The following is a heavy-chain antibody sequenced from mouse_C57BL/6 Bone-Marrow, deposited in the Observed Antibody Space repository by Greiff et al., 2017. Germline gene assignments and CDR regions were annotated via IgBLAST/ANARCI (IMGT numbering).Heavy chain of an antibody. CDR1: GFNIQDDY. Sequence: EVKLEESGAELVRPGASVKLSCTASGFNIQDDYMHWVKQRPEQGLGGIGWIDPEHGDTESASKFQGKATITADTSSNTAYLQLSSLTSEDTAVYYCTIWGVDYWGQGTTLTVSS. CDR2: IDPEHGDT. CDR3: TIWGVDY. V-gene: IGHV14-4*01. J-gene: IGHJ2*01.